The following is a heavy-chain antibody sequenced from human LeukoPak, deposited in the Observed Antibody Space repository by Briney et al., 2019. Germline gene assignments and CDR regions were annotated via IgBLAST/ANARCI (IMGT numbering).Heavy chain of an antibody. CDR1: GYTFTSYG. J-gene: IGHJ5*02. D-gene: IGHD3-3*01. CDR3: ARTNYDFWSGYYDHWFDP. CDR2: ISVYNGNI. V-gene: IGHV1-18*01. Sequence: ASVKVSCKASGYTFTSYGITWVRQAPGQGLEWMGWISVYNGNINYAQKLQGRVTMTTDKSTSTAYMELRSLRSDDTAVYYCARTNYDFWSGYYDHWFDPWGQGTLVTVSS.